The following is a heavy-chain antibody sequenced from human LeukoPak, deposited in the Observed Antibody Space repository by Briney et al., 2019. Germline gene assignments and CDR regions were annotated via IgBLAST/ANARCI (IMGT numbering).Heavy chain of an antibody. D-gene: IGHD3-10*01. V-gene: IGHV4-34*01. CDR2: INHSGST. CDR1: GGSFSGYY. CDR3: ARDMSYYGSGSYTSGTNWFDP. J-gene: IGHJ5*02. Sequence: PSETLSLTCAVYGGSFSGYYWSWIRQPPGKGLEWIGEINHSGSTNYNPSLKSRVTISVDTSKNQFSLKLSSVTAADTAVYYCARDMSYYGSGSYTSGTNWFDPWGQGTLVTVSS.